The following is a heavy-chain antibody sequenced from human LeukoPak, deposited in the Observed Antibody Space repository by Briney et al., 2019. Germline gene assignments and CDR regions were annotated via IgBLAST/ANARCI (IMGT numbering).Heavy chain of an antibody. V-gene: IGHV3-33*06. J-gene: IGHJ3*02. CDR3: AKVEPELSGAFDI. D-gene: IGHD3-16*02. Sequence: PGGSLRLSCAASGFTFSSYGMHWVRQAPGKGLEWVAVIWYDGSNKYYADSVKGRFTISRDNSKNTLYLQMNSLRAEDTAVYYCAKVEPELSGAFDIWGQGTMVTVSS. CDR1: GFTFSSYG. CDR2: IWYDGSNK.